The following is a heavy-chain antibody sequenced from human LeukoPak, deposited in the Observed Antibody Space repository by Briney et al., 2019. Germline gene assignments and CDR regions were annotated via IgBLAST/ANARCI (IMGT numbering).Heavy chain of an antibody. CDR1: GFTFSSYW. CDR2: IKQGGSEK. D-gene: IGHD4-17*01. J-gene: IGHJ3*02. V-gene: IGHV3-7*01. CDR3: ARQMTTVRSSAFDI. Sequence: PGGSLRLSCAASGFTFSSYWMSWVRQAPGEGLEWVANIKQGGSEKYYVDSVKGRFTISRDNAKNSLYLQMNSLRAEDTAVYYCARQMTTVRSSAFDIWGQGTMVTVSS.